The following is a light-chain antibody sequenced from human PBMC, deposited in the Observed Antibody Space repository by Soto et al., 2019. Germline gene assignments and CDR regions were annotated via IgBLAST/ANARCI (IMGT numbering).Light chain of an antibody. V-gene: IGKV3-15*01. J-gene: IGKJ2*01. Sequence: EIVMTQSPATLSVSPGERATLSCRASQSVSTNLAWYQQKPGQAPRLLIYGASTRATGIPAGFSGSGSETEFTLTISSLQSEDFAVYYCQQYRNWPPTYTFGQGTKLEIK. CDR3: QQYRNWPPTYT. CDR2: GAS. CDR1: QSVSTN.